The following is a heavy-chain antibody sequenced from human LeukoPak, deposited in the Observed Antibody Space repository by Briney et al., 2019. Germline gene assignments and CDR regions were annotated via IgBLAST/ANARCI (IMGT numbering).Heavy chain of an antibody. CDR3: VGDPYDILTGPYFDY. D-gene: IGHD3-9*01. CDR2: IYVDGRST. CDR1: GFTFSSFW. V-gene: IGHV3-74*03. Sequence: GGSLRLSCAASGFTFSSFWMHWVRQAPGKGLVWVSRIYVDGRSTTYADSVKGRFTISRDNAKNTLYLQMNSLRAEDAAVYYCVGDPYDILTGPYFDYWGQGTLVTVSS. J-gene: IGHJ4*02.